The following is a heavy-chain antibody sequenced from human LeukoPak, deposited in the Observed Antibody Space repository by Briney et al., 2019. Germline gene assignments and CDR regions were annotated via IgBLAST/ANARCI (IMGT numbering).Heavy chain of an antibody. V-gene: IGHV3-53*01. D-gene: IGHD1-26*01. CDR3: ARGGSYLSAFDI. J-gene: IGHJ3*02. Sequence: GGSLRLSCAASGFIVSSNYMSWVRQAPGKGVEGVSIIYSGGSTFYADSVKGRFTISRDNSKNTVYLQMNSLRAEDTAVYYSARGGSYLSAFDIWGRGTMVTVSS. CDR1: GFIVSSNY. CDR2: IYSGGST.